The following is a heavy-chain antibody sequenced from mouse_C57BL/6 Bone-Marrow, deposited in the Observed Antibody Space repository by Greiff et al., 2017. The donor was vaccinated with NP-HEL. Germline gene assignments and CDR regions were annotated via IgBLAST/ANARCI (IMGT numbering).Heavy chain of an antibody. D-gene: IGHD1-1*01. V-gene: IGHV5-4*03. Sequence: EVKLVESGGGLVKPGGSLKLSCAASGFTFSSYAMSWVRQTPEKRLEWVATISDGGSYTYYPDNVKGRFTISRDNAKNNLYLQMSHLKSEDTAMYYCAIYYGFAYWGQGTLVTVSA. CDR1: GFTFSSYA. J-gene: IGHJ3*01. CDR3: AIYYGFAY. CDR2: ISDGGSYT.